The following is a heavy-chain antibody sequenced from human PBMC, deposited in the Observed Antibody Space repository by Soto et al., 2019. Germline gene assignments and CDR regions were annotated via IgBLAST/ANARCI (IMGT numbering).Heavy chain of an antibody. J-gene: IGHJ3*02. CDR1: GYTFTSYA. V-gene: IGHV1-3*01. CDR2: INAGNGNT. Sequence: ASVKVSCKASGYTFTSYAMHWVRQAPGQRLEWMGWINAGNGNTKYSQKFQGRVTITRDTSASTAYMELSSLRSEDTAVYYCARDGYYDILTGYPEAFDIWGQGTMVTVSS. CDR3: ARDGYYDILTGYPEAFDI. D-gene: IGHD3-9*01.